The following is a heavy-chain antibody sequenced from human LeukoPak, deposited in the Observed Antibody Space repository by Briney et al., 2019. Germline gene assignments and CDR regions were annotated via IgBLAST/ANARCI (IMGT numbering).Heavy chain of an antibody. CDR3: ARISKGFTMVRGVIGGFDY. CDR2: ISSSGSTI. Sequence: GGSLRLSCAASGFTFSSYEMNWVRQAPGKGLEWVSYISSSGSTIYYADSVKGRFTISRDNSKNTLYLQMNSLRAEDTAVYYCARISKGFTMVRGVIGGFDYWGQGTLVTVSS. CDR1: GFTFSSYE. D-gene: IGHD3-10*01. V-gene: IGHV3-48*03. J-gene: IGHJ4*02.